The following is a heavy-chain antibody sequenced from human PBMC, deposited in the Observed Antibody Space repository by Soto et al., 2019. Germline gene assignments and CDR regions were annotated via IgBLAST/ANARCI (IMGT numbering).Heavy chain of an antibody. J-gene: IGHJ5*02. Sequence: QVQLVQSGAEVKKPGASVKVSCKASGYTFTSYYMHWVRQAPGQGLEWMGIINPSGGSTSYAQKARGRGNMTRDMLTSTVYMELSSLRSEETAVYYCAGGGGELWAYCSGGSWYSWFDPWGQGTLVTVSS. CDR1: GYTFTSYY. CDR3: AGGGGELWAYCSGGSWYSWFDP. D-gene: IGHD2-15*01. V-gene: IGHV1-46*01. CDR2: INPSGGST.